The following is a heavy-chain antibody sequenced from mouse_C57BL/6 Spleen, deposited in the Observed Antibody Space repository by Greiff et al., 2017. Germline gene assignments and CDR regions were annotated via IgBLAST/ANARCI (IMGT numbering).Heavy chain of an antibody. CDR2: INPGSGGT. CDR3: AREGKLPLDY. Sequence: QVQLKQSGAELVRPGTSVKVSCTASGYAFTNYLIEWVKQRPGQGLEWIGVINPGSGGTNYNEKFKGKATLTADKSSSTAYMQLRSLTSEDSAVYYCAREGKLPLDYGGQGTTLTVSS. CDR1: GYAFTNYL. D-gene: IGHD4-1*01. V-gene: IGHV1-54*01. J-gene: IGHJ2*01.